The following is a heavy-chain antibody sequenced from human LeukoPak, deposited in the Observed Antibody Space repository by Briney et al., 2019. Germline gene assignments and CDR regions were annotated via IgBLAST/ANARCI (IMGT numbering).Heavy chain of an antibody. CDR1: GFTFSSYE. V-gene: IGHV3-48*03. CDR3: AKGKGDYGDYGSDY. CDR2: ISSSSSTI. J-gene: IGHJ4*02. D-gene: IGHD4-17*01. Sequence: PGGSLRLSCAASGFTFSSYEMHWVRQAPGKGLEWVSYISSSSSTIYYADSVKGRFTISRDNSKNTLYLQMNSLRAEDTAVYYCAKGKGDYGDYGSDYWGQGTLVTVSS.